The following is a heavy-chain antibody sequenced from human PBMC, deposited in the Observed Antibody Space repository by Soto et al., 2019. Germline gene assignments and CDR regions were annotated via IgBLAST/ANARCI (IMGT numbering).Heavy chain of an antibody. Sequence: QVQLVQSGAEVKKPGSSVKVSCKASRGTFSSYAISWVRQAPGQGLEWMGGIIPIFGTANYAQKFQGRVTITADESTSTAYMELSSLRSEDTAVYYCARGGYCTNGVCHVFDYWGQGTLVTVSS. V-gene: IGHV1-69*01. CDR2: IIPIFGTA. CDR3: ARGGYCTNGVCHVFDY. CDR1: RGTFSSYA. J-gene: IGHJ4*02. D-gene: IGHD2-8*01.